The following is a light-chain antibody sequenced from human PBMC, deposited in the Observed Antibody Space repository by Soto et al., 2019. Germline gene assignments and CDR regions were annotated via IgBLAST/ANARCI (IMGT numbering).Light chain of an antibody. Sequence: GVTNSAGTVSLSRGETATLSCRASQSVSSSYLAWYQQTPGQASRLLVYGSYHRATGIADRFSGSGSGTDFTLTISRLEPEDCAVYYCPHCGGALWPFGQGTKV. J-gene: IGKJ1*01. CDR3: PHCGGALWP. CDR2: GSY. V-gene: IGKV3-20*01. CDR1: QSVSSSY.